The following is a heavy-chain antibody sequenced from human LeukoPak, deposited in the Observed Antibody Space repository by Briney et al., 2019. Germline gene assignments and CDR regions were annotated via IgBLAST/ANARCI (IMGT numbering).Heavy chain of an antibody. CDR3: AKDHRGYYYGSGSYLDY. J-gene: IGHJ4*02. CDR1: GFTFSSYS. CDR2: ISGSGGST. D-gene: IGHD3-10*01. V-gene: IGHV3-23*01. Sequence: GGSLRLSCAASGFTFSSYSMNWVRQAPGKGLEWVSAISGSGGSTYYADSVKGRFTISRDNSKNTLYLQMNSLRAEDTAVYYCAKDHRGYYYGSGSYLDYWGQGTLVTVSS.